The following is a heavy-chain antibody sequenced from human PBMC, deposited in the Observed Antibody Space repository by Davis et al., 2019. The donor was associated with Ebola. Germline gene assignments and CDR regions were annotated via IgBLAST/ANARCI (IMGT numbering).Heavy chain of an antibody. Sequence: PSETLSLTCAVSGGSISSGGYSWSWIRQPPGKGLEWIGEINRSGSTNYNPSLKSRVTISVDTSKNQFSLKLSSVTAADTAVYYCARGYGSGDYYYYYGMDVWSQGTTVTVSS. CDR3: ARGYGSGDYYYYYGMDV. D-gene: IGHD3-10*01. V-gene: IGHV4-34*01. CDR2: INRSGST. CDR1: GGSISSGGYS. J-gene: IGHJ6*02.